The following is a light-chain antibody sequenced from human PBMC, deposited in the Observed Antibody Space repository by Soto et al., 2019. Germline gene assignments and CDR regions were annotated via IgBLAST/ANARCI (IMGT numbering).Light chain of an antibody. CDR1: QSVSSTS. V-gene: IGKV3-20*01. Sequence: ETVLTQSPGTLSLSSGERATLSCRASQSVSSTSLSWYQQKPDQAPRLLIYGTSSRATGIPDRFSGSGSGTDFTLTISRLEPEDFAVYYCQLYGRTFGQGTKLEIK. CDR3: QLYGRT. J-gene: IGKJ2*01. CDR2: GTS.